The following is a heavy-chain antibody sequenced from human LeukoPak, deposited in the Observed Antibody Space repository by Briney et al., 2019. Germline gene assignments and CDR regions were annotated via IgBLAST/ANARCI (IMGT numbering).Heavy chain of an antibody. CDR3: ARGYTYGSIDY. CDR2: INGDGICT. V-gene: IGHV3-74*01. J-gene: IGHJ4*02. CDR1: GFTFSTYG. D-gene: IGHD5-18*01. Sequence: PGGSLRLSCAASGFTFSTYGMHWVRQAPGKGLVWVSRINGDGICTTYADSVKGRFTISRDSAKNTLYLQMSSLRAEDTAVYYCARGYTYGSIDYWGQGTLVTVSS.